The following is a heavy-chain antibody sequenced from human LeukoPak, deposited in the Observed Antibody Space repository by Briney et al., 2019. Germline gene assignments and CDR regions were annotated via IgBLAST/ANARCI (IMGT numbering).Heavy chain of an antibody. CDR1: GFTVSSNY. J-gene: IGHJ5*02. V-gene: IGHV3-66*01. Sequence: GGSLRLSCAASGFTVSSNYMSWVRQAPGKGLEWVSIFYRGGSTYYADSVKGRFTISRDNAKRSLYLQMNSLRGEDTAVYYCARSSAYSFGPWGQGTLVTVSS. CDR3: ARSSAYSFGP. CDR2: FYRGGST. D-gene: IGHD5-18*01.